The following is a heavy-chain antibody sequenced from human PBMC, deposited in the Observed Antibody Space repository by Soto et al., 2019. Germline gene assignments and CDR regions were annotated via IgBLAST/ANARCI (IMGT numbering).Heavy chain of an antibody. Sequence: GASVKVSCKASGGTLSSYAISWVRQAPGQGLEWMGRIIPILGIANYAQKFQGRVTITADKSTSTAYMELSSLRSEDTAIYYCARDDSGYSSSWYIDYFNYWGQGALVTVSS. CDR3: ARDDSGYSSSWYIDYFNY. CDR1: GGTLSSYA. V-gene: IGHV1-69*04. J-gene: IGHJ4*02. D-gene: IGHD6-13*01. CDR2: IIPILGIA.